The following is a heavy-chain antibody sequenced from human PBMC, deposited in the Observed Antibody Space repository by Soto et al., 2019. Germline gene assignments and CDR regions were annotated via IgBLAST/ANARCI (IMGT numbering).Heavy chain of an antibody. CDR2: ICGSGDST. J-gene: IGHJ4*02. CDR1: GFTFSSYA. V-gene: IGHV3-23*01. CDR3: ASRSSGWYFDY. D-gene: IGHD6-19*01. Sequence: EVQLLESGGGLVQPGGSLRLSCAASGFTFSSYAMNWVRQAPGKGLEWVSVICGSGDSTYYADSVKGRFTISRDNSKNTLYLQMNSLRAEDTAVYYCASRSSGWYFDYWGQGTLITVSS.